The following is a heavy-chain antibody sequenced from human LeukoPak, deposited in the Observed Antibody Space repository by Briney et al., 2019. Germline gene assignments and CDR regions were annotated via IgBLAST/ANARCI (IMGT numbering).Heavy chain of an antibody. CDR2: IYYSGST. V-gene: IGHV4-39*01. D-gene: IGHD6-19*01. CDR3: ASRGYSSGFNDY. J-gene: IGHJ4*02. Sequence: PSETLSLTCTVSGGSISSSSYYWGWIRQPPGKGLEWIGSIYYSGSTYYNPSLKSRVTISVDTSKNQFSLKLSSVTAADTAVYYCASRGYSSGFNDYWGQGTLVTVSS. CDR1: GGSISSSSYY.